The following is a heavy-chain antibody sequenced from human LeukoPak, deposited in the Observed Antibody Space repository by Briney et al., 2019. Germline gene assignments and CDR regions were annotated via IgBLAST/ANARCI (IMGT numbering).Heavy chain of an antibody. D-gene: IGHD3-22*01. V-gene: IGHV3-7*01. Sequence: GGSLRLSCAASGFRFSDYWLTWVCQAPGKGLECVANIKTDGSAKYYPDSVKGRFTVSRDNAKNSLYLQMNNMRVEDTAIYYCTKDLNHASSGWGQGTLVTVSS. CDR3: TKDLNHASSG. CDR1: GFRFSDYW. CDR2: IKTDGSAK. J-gene: IGHJ1*01.